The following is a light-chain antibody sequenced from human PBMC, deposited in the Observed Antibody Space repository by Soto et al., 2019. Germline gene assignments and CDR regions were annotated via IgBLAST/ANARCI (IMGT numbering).Light chain of an antibody. CDR1: QSVLYSPNNKNY. Sequence: DIVMTQSPDSLAVSLGERATINCKSSQSVLYSPNNKNYLAWYQQKPGQPPKLLIYWASTRESGVPDRFSGSGSGTDFTLTFSSLQADDVAVYYCQQFYTTPVTFAQGTKVEIK. CDR2: WAS. V-gene: IGKV4-1*01. CDR3: QQFYTTPVT. J-gene: IGKJ1*01.